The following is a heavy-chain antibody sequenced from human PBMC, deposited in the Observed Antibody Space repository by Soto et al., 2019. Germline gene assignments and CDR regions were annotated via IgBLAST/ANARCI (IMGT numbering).Heavy chain of an antibody. Sequence: QVQLVQSGAEVKKPGSSVKVSCKASGGTFSSYAISWVRQAPGQGLEWMEGIIPIFGTANYAQKFQGRVTITADESTSTADMELSSLRSEDTAVYYCARAGRTVVNPGDAFDIWGQGTMVTVSS. J-gene: IGHJ3*02. CDR2: IIPIFGTA. CDR3: ARAGRTVVNPGDAFDI. D-gene: IGHD2-15*01. CDR1: GGTFSSYA. V-gene: IGHV1-69*12.